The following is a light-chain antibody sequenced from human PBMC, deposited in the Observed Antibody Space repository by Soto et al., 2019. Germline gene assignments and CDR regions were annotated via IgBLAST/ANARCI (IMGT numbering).Light chain of an antibody. V-gene: IGLV2-14*03. CDR3: NSYTSSSTYV. CDR1: SSDVGGFNY. J-gene: IGLJ1*01. Sequence: QSVLTQPASVSGSPGQSITISCTGTSSDVGGFNYVSWYQQHPGKAPKLMIYDVTNRPSGVSYRISGSKSGNTASLTFSWLQAEDEADYYCNSYTSSSTYVFGTGTKVTVL. CDR2: DVT.